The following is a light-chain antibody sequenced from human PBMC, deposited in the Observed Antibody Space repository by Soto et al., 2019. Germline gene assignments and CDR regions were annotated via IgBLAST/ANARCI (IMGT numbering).Light chain of an antibody. V-gene: IGLV2-14*01. CDR1: SSDVGADNY. CDR2: DVI. Sequence: QSVLTQPASVSGSPGQSITISCTGTSSDVGADNYVSWYQQHPGKAPILMIFDVIYRPSGVSNRFSGSKSGNTASLTISGLQAEDDDVYYCSSYTTNRTVVFGGGTKLTVL. J-gene: IGLJ2*01. CDR3: SSYTTNRTVV.